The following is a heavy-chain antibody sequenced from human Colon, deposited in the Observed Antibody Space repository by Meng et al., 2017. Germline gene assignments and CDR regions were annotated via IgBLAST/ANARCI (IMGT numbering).Heavy chain of an antibody. CDR3: ARRYGSGTYPFDF. CDR2: IYYSENT. D-gene: IGHD3-10*01. CDR1: GASIRGGGYY. V-gene: IGHV4-31*03. J-gene: IGHJ4*02. Sequence: QVQMQESGPGLVKPSETLSLTCSVSGASIRGGGYYWSWIRQVPGKGLDLIGYIYYSENTYYKPSLQNRAIISVDTSKNEFSLRLSSVSAADTAVYYCARRYGSGTYPFDFWGQGILVTVSS.